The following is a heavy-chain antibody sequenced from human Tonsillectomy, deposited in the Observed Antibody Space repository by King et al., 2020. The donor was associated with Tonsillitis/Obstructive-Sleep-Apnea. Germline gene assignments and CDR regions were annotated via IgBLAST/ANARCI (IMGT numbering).Heavy chain of an antibody. J-gene: IGHJ6*02. Sequence: VQLVESGAEVKKPGESLRISCQGSGYSFSTFWISWVRQMPGKGLEWMGTIDPSDSYTNYSPSFQGHVTISADRSISTAYLQWSSLKASDTAMYYCGRLGDTAMVGGYYYYTMDVWGQGTTVTVSS. CDR3: GRLGDTAMVGGYYYYTMDV. CDR1: GYSFSTFW. V-gene: IGHV5-10-1*03. D-gene: IGHD5-18*01. CDR2: IDPSDSYT.